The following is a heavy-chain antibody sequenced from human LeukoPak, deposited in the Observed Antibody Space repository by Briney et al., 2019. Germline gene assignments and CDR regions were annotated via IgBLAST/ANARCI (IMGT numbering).Heavy chain of an antibody. CDR2: ISWNSGSI. CDR1: GFTFNDYA. J-gene: IGHJ6*03. V-gene: IGHV3-9*01. Sequence: GGSLRLSCAASGFTFNDYAMHWVRQASGKGLEWVSGISWNSGSIGYADSVKGRFTISRDNAKNSLYLQMNSLRPEDTALYYCAKSPNSFDFYYYMDVWGKGTTVTVSS. D-gene: IGHD2/OR15-2a*01. CDR3: AKSPNSFDFYYYMDV.